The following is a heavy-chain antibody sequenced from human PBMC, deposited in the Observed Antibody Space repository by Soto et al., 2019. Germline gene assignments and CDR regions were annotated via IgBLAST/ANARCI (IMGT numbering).Heavy chain of an antibody. CDR2: IIPIFGTA. V-gene: IGHV1-69*13. CDR3: ARAGGGYCSGGSCYAWIF. Sequence: SVKVSCKASGGTFSSYAISWVRQAPGQGLEWMGGIIPIFGTANYAQKFQGRVTITADESTSTAYMELSSLRSEDTAVYYCARAGGGYCSGGSCYAWIFWGQGTLVTVSS. J-gene: IGHJ4*02. CDR1: GGTFSSYA. D-gene: IGHD2-15*01.